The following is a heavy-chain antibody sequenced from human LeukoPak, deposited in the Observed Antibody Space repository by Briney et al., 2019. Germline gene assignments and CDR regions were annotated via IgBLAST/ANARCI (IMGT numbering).Heavy chain of an antibody. D-gene: IGHD1-26*01. CDR3: ARGPLGAPAGNWFDP. J-gene: IGHJ5*02. V-gene: IGHV4-59*01. CDR1: GDSISSYKYY. CDR2: IYYSGST. Sequence: PSETLSLTCNVSGDSISSYKYYWGWVRQPPGKGLEWIGYIYYSGSTNYNPSLKSRVTISVDTSKNQFSLKLSSVTAADTAVYYCARGPLGAPAGNWFDPWGQGTLVTVSS.